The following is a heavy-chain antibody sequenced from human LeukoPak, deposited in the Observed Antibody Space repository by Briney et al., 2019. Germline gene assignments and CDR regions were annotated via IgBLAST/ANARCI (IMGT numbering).Heavy chain of an antibody. Sequence: SETLSLTCTVSGGSISSYYWSWIRQPPGKGLEWIGYIYYSGSTNYNPSLKSRVTISVDTSKNQFSLKLSSVTAADTAVYYCARWVYSGYAYDAFDIWGQGTMVTVSS. CDR3: ARWVYSGYAYDAFDI. CDR1: GGSISSYY. J-gene: IGHJ3*02. D-gene: IGHD5-12*01. V-gene: IGHV4-59*01. CDR2: IYYSGST.